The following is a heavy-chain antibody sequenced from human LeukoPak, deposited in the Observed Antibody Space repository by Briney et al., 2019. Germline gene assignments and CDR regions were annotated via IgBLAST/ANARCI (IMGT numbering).Heavy chain of an antibody. CDR3: ARDVTGDQSWFFDL. Sequence: GASVKVSCKASGYTFIGYYMHWVRQAPGQGLEWMGWINPNSGSTNYAQKFQGRVTMTRDTSISTAYMELSRLRSDDTAVYYCARDVTGDQSWFFDLWGRGTLVTVSS. D-gene: IGHD7-27*01. V-gene: IGHV1-2*02. J-gene: IGHJ2*01. CDR2: INPNSGST. CDR1: GYTFIGYY.